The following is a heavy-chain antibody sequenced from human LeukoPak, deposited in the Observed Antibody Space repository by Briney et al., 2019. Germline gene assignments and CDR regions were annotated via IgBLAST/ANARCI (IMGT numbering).Heavy chain of an antibody. J-gene: IGHJ4*02. CDR3: ARDLRGGYYYDSSGYLDY. CDR1: GGTFSSYA. D-gene: IGHD3-22*01. V-gene: IGHV1-69*06. Sequence: EASVKVSCKASGGTFSSYAISWVRQAPGQGLEWMGGIIPIFGTANYAQKFQGRVTITADKSTSTAYMELSSLRSEDTAVYYCARDLRGGYYYDSSGYLDYWGRGTLVTVSS. CDR2: IIPIFGTA.